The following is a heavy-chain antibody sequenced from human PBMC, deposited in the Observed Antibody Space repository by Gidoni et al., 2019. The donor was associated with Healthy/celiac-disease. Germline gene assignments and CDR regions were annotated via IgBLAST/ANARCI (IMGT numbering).Heavy chain of an antibody. CDR1: GYTFTSYS. CDR3: ARRNYYADY. V-gene: IGHV1-46*01. Sequence: QVQLVQSGAEVKKPGASVTVSCQATGYTFTSYSMHWVRQAPEQGLEWMGIINPSGGSTSYAQKFQGRVTMTRDTSTSTVYMELSSLRSEDTAVYYCARRNYYADYWGQGTLVTVSS. D-gene: IGHD3-10*01. J-gene: IGHJ4*02. CDR2: INPSGGST.